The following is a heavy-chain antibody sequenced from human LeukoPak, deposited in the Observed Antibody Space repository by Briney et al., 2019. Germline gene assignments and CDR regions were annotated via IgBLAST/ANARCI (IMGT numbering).Heavy chain of an antibody. V-gene: IGHV4-59*12. CDR1: GGSISSYY. Sequence: SETLSLTCTVSGGSISSYYWSWIRQPPGKGLEWTGYIYYSGSTNYNPSLKSRVTISVDTSKNQFSLKLSSVTAADTAVYYCAREAGEYYYDSSGYFDYWGQGTLVTVSS. CDR3: AREAGEYYYDSSGYFDY. D-gene: IGHD3-22*01. J-gene: IGHJ4*02. CDR2: IYYSGST.